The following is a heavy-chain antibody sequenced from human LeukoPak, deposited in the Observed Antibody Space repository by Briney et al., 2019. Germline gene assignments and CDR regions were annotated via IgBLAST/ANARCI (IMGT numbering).Heavy chain of an antibody. CDR2: ISSDGSST. V-gene: IGHV3-74*01. Sequence: PGGSLRLSCAASGFTFSSYRMQWVRQAPGKGLVWVSRISSDGSSTSYADSVKGRFTISRDNAKNTLYLQMNSLRGEDTAVYYCAREAAAGLGYWGQGTLVTVSS. CDR3: AREAAAGLGY. J-gene: IGHJ4*02. CDR1: GFTFSSYR. D-gene: IGHD6-13*01.